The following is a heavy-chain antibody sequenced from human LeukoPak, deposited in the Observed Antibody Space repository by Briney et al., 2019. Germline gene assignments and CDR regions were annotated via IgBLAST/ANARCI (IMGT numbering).Heavy chain of an antibody. D-gene: IGHD3-10*01. CDR3: ASELGVWFGETIDY. J-gene: IGHJ4*02. CDR2: IYYSGST. V-gene: IGHV4-39*07. Sequence: PSETLSLTCTVSGGSISSSSYYWGWIRQPPGKGLEWIGSIYYSGSTYYNPSLKSRVTISVDTSKNQFSLKLSSVTAADTAVYYCASELGVWFGETIDYWGQGTLVTVSS. CDR1: GGSISSSSYY.